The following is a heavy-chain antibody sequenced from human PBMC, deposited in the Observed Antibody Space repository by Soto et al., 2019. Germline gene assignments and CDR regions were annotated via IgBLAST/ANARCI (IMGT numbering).Heavy chain of an antibody. Sequence: QVQLQQWGAGLLKPSETLSLTCAVYGGSFSDYYWSWIRQPPGKGLEGIGEINHSGSTNYNPSLKSRVTISVDTAKYQFSLKLSSVTAADTAVYYCARTDIVVVPAAYYYYSYMDVLGKGTTVTVSS. V-gene: IGHV4-34*01. D-gene: IGHD2-2*01. CDR1: GGSFSDYY. CDR3: ARTDIVVVPAAYYYYSYMDV. CDR2: INHSGST. J-gene: IGHJ6*03.